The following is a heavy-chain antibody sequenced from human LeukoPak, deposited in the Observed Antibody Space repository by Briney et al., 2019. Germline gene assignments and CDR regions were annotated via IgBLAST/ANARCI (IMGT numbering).Heavy chain of an antibody. J-gene: IGHJ6*03. CDR1: GGSTSTSRYH. D-gene: IGHD3-16*02. V-gene: IGHV4-61*05. CDR2: IYVTGST. Sequence: PSETLSLTCSVSGGSTSTSRYHWGWIRRPPGKGLEWIGYIYVTGSTRYNPYLQSRVTISVDTSRNQFFLKMSSVTAADTAVYYCARHIGGGIEDMDVWGTGTKVTVSS. CDR3: ARHIGGGIEDMDV.